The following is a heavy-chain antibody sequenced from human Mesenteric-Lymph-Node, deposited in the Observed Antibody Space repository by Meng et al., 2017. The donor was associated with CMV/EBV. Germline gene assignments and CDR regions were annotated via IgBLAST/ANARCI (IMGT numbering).Heavy chain of an antibody. J-gene: IGHJ5*02. CDR2: IFNRSSA. V-gene: IGHV4-39*02. Sequence: QPQGSASSLVKRPATPSLNFSVSCGSRRSRWHYWGWIRQPPGKGRGLIGSIFNRSSAHYNPALESRVTISIDKSKNEFFLNLGSVTAADTAMYFCARDTLTYSYGPGWIDPWGQGTLVTVSS. CDR1: CGSRRSRWHY. CDR3: ARDTLTYSYGPGWIDP. D-gene: IGHD3-10*01.